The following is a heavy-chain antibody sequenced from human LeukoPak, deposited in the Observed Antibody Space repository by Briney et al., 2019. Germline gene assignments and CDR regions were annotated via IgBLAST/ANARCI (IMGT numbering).Heavy chain of an antibody. J-gene: IGHJ4*02. CDR2: INHSGST. CDR3: ARGRAEDY. V-gene: IGHV4-34*01. CDR1: GGSFSGYY. Sequence: SETLSLTCAVYGGSFSGYYWSWIRQPPGKGLEWIGEINHSGSTNYNPSLKSRVTISVDTSKNQFSLKLSSVTAADTAVYYRARGRAEDYWGQGTLVTVSS.